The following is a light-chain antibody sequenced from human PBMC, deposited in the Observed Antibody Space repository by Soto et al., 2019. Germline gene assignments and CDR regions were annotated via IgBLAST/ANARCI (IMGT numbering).Light chain of an antibody. Sequence: QSALTQPASVSGSPGQSITTSCTGTGSDVGGYNFVSWYQQHPGNAPKLLIYEVSNRPSGVSYRFSGSKSGNTASLTISGLQAEDEADYYCGSYTTIKNFVFGTGTKVTVL. V-gene: IGLV2-14*01. CDR2: EVS. CDR3: GSYTTIKNFV. CDR1: GSDVGGYNF. J-gene: IGLJ1*01.